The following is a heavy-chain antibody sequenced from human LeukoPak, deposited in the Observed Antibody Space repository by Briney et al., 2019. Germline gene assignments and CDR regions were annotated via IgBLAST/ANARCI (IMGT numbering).Heavy chain of an antibody. V-gene: IGHV3-23*01. CDR2: ISGSGGST. CDR1: GFTFSSYA. CDR3: AKCLTYYYDSSGYYLEN. Sequence: GGSLRLSCAASGFTFSSYAMSWVRQAPGKGLEWVSAISGSGGSTYYADSVKGRFTISRDNSKNTLYLQMNSLRAEDTAVYYCAKCLTYYYDSSGYYLENWGQGTLVTVSS. J-gene: IGHJ4*02. D-gene: IGHD3-22*01.